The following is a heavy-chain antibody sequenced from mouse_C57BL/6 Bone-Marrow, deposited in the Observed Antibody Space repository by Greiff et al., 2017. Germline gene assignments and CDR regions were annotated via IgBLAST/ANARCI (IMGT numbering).Heavy chain of an antibody. CDR1: GFSLTSSG. J-gene: IGHJ2*01. D-gene: IGHD5-1-1*01. CDR3: ARENNYASRRVDY. Sequence: VKLVESGPGLVAPSQSLSITCTVSGFSLTSSGVHWVRQPPVKGLEWLVEIWSDGRTTHNSDLKSRLSISKDNYKSQVFLKMNRLQTDDTAMYDSARENNYASRRVDYWGQGTTLTVSS. CDR2: IWSDGRT. V-gene: IGHV2-6*03.